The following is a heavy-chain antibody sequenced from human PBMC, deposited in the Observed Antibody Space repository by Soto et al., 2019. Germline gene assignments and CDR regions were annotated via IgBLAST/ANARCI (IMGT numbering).Heavy chain of an antibody. J-gene: IGHJ4*02. V-gene: IGHV2-5*01. CDR3: ARWDYWASRADY. CDR1: GFSLSTSGVG. Sequence: GSGPTLVNPTQTLTLTCTFSGFSLSTSGVGVGWIRQPPGKALEWLALIYWNDDKRYSPSLKSRLTITKDTSKNQVVLTMTNMDPVDTATYYCARWDYWASRADYWGQGTLVTVSS. D-gene: IGHD1-26*01. CDR2: IYWNDDK.